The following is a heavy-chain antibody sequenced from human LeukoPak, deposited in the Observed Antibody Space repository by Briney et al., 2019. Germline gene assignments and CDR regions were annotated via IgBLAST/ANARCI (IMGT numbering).Heavy chain of an antibody. J-gene: IGHJ4*02. D-gene: IGHD2-2*01. V-gene: IGHV3-74*01. Sequence: GGSLRLSCAASGFPFSAYWMHWVRHVPGKGLVWVSRINSDGTTTNYADSVKGRFTISRDNAKNTLYLQMNSLRAEDTAVYYCARETIAVVPAPLYWGQGTLVTVSS. CDR2: INSDGTTT. CDR1: GFPFSAYW. CDR3: ARETIAVVPAPLY.